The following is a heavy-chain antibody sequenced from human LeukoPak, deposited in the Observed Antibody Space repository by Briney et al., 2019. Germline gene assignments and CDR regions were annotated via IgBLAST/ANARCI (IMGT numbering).Heavy chain of an antibody. CDR3: AREPRYDSSGYYYGGIDY. J-gene: IGHJ4*02. CDR2: IYHSGST. V-gene: IGHV4-4*02. D-gene: IGHD3-22*01. CDR1: GGSISSSNW. Sequence: SETLSLTCAVSGGSISSSNWWSWVRQPPGKGLEWIGEIYHSGSTNYNPSLKSRVTISVDKSKNQFSLKLSSVTAADTAVYYCAREPRYDSSGYYYGGIDYWGQGTLVTVSS.